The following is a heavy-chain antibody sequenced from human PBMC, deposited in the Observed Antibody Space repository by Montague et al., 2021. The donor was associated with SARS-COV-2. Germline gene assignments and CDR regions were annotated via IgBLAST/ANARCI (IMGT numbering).Heavy chain of an antibody. J-gene: IGHJ4*02. D-gene: IGHD3-22*01. CDR2: ISSSSSYI. CDR1: GFTFSSYS. V-gene: IGHV3-21*01. Sequence: SLRLSCAASGFTFSSYSMNWVRQAPGKGLEWVSSISSSSSYIYYADSVKGRFTISRDNAKNSLYLQMNSLRAEDTAVYYCARGPHYYDSSGCVDYWGQGTLVTVSS. CDR3: ARGPHYYDSSGCVDY.